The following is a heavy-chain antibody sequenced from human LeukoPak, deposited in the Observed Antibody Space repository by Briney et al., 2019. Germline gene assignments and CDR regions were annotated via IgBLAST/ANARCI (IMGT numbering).Heavy chain of an antibody. CDR3: ARATPYGSGSTFGFDP. Sequence: SETLSLTCTVSGGSISSYYWSWIRQPPGKGLEWIGYIYYSGSTNYNPSLKSRVTISVDTSKNQFSLKLSSVTAADTAVYYCARATPYGSGSTFGFDPWGQGTLVTVSS. CDR1: GGSISSYY. V-gene: IGHV4-59*01. J-gene: IGHJ5*02. D-gene: IGHD3-10*01. CDR2: IYYSGST.